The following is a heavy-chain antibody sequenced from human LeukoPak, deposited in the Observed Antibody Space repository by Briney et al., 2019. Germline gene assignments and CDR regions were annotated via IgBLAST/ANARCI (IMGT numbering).Heavy chain of an antibody. CDR1: EYTDYY. V-gene: IGHV1-18*04. Sequence: ASVKVSCKASEYTDYYMHWVRQAPGQGLEWMGWISAYNGNTNYAQKLQGRVTMTTDTSTSTAYMELRSLRSDDTAVYYCIRVGGGWELWGQGTLVTVSS. D-gene: IGHD2-15*01. J-gene: IGHJ4*02. CDR2: ISAYNGNT. CDR3: IRVGGGWEL.